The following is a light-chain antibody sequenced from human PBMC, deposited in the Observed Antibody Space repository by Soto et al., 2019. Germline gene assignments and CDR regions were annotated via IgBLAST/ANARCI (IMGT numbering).Light chain of an antibody. CDR3: QQYDSSPRT. CDR1: QSVSSNF. CDR2: GAS. V-gene: IGKV3-20*01. Sequence: ENVLTQSPGTLSLSAGERATLSCRASQSVSSNFLAWYQQKPGQAPRLLIYGASNRATGIPDRFSGSGSGTDFTLTISRLEPEDFAVYYCQQYDSSPRTFGQGTKVDIK. J-gene: IGKJ1*01.